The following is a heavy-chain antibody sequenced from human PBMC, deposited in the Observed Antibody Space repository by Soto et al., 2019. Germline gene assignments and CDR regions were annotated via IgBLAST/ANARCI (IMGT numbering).Heavy chain of an antibody. D-gene: IGHD2-2*01. Sequence: SETLSLTCTVSGGSISSGGYYWSWIRQHPGKGLEWIGYIYYSGSTYYNPSLKSRVTISVDTSKNQFSLKPSSVTAADTAVYYCARAAVVVPAPVQPGPYYYGMDVWGQGTTVTVSS. CDR3: ARAAVVVPAPVQPGPYYYGMDV. CDR2: IYYSGST. V-gene: IGHV4-31*03. J-gene: IGHJ6*02. CDR1: GGSISSGGYY.